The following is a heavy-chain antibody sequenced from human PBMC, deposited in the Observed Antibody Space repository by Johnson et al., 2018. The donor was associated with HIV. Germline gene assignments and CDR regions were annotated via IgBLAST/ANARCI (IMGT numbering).Heavy chain of an antibody. V-gene: IGHV3-30-3*01. Sequence: QVQLVESGGGVVQPGRSLRLSCAASGFTFSSYAMHWVRQAPGKGLEWVAVISYDGSNKYYADSVKGRFTISSDNSRNTLYLQMNSMRAEDTAVYYCAKVRGGVVPAAKEAFDIWGQGTMVTVSS. D-gene: IGHD2-2*01. CDR3: AKVRGGVVPAAKEAFDI. J-gene: IGHJ3*02. CDR2: ISYDGSNK. CDR1: GFTFSSYA.